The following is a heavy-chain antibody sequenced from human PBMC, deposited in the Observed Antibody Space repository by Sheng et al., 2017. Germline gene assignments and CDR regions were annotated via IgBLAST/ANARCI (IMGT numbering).Heavy chain of an antibody. CDR1: GFNISTNY. V-gene: IGHV3-53*01. CDR3: ARGGTDGNFGTFDI. D-gene: IGHD1-7*01. J-gene: IGHJ3*02. Sequence: VQLVDYGGDLIRPGGSLRLSCAASGFNISTNYMSWVRQAPGKGLEWVSVSYSGGATYYADSVKGRFIISRDNFNNMMHLQMRVLRAEDSAVYYCARGGTDGNFGTFDIW. CDR2: SYSGGAT.